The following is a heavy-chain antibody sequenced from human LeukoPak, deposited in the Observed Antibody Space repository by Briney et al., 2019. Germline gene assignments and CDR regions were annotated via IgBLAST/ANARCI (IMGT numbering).Heavy chain of an antibody. J-gene: IGHJ4*02. CDR2: FDPEDGET. V-gene: IGHV1-24*01. Sequence: ASVKVSCKVSGYTLTELSMHWVRQAPGQGLEWMGGFDPEDGETIYAQKFQGRVTMTEDTSTDTAYMELSSLRSDDTAVYYCARDLGDSSSINDYWGQGTLVTVSS. CDR1: GYTLTELS. CDR3: ARDLGDSSSINDY. D-gene: IGHD6-13*01.